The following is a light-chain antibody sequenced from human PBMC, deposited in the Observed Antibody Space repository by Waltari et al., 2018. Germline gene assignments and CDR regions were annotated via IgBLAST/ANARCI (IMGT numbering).Light chain of an antibody. Sequence: VVTQAPLSMSVTPGPPASMSCKSSESLLRSDGKTYLYVYVHKPGPPPRLLIYEASKRFSGVPDRFSGSGSGTDFTLRISRVEAEDVGVYYCMQTLRLPSFSFGGGTKVEIK. CDR2: EAS. CDR1: ESLLRSDGKTY. V-gene: IGKV2D-29*01. CDR3: MQTLRLPSFS. J-gene: IGKJ4*01.